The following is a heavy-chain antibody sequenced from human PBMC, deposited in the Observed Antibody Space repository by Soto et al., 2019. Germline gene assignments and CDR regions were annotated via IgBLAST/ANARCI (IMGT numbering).Heavy chain of an antibody. CDR2: INPSGGST. D-gene: IGHD1-26*01. CDR3: AREIGERAGSLYYYYYGMGV. Sequence: ASVKVSCKASGYTFTSYYMHWVRQAPGQGLEWMGIINPSGGSTSYAQKFQGRVTMTRDTSTSTVYMELSSLRSEDTAVYYCAREIGERAGSLYYYYYGMGVWGQGTTVTVSS. CDR1: GYTFTSYY. V-gene: IGHV1-46*01. J-gene: IGHJ6*02.